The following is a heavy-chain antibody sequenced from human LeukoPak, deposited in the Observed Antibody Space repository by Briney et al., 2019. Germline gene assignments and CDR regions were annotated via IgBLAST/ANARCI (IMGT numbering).Heavy chain of an antibody. Sequence: GGSLRLSCAASGFTFSSYSMNWVRQAPGKGLEWVSSISSSSSYIYYADSVKGRFTISRDNAKNSLYLQMNSLRAEDTAVYYCAKDCGGDCFFLDYYYYGMDVWGQGTTVTVSS. CDR1: GFTFSSYS. V-gene: IGHV3-21*01. CDR2: ISSSSSYI. D-gene: IGHD2-21*02. CDR3: AKDCGGDCFFLDYYYYGMDV. J-gene: IGHJ6*02.